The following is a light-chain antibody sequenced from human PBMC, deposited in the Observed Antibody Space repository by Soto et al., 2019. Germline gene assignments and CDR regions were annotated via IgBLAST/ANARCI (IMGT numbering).Light chain of an antibody. CDR2: EVS. CDR1: SSDVGSYNR. CDR3: NSYTGSSTYV. V-gene: IGLV2-18*02. Sequence: PGPSVAISCTGTSSDVGSYNRVSWYQQPPGAAPKLMIYEVSNRPSGVPDRFSGSKSGNTASLTISGLQAEDEADYYCNSYTGSSTYVFGTGTKVTVL. J-gene: IGLJ1*01.